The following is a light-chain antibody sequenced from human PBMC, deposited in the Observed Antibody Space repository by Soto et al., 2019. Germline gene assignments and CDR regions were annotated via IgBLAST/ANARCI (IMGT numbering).Light chain of an antibody. CDR1: QSVSNF. V-gene: IGKV3-11*01. J-gene: IGKJ4*01. CDR3: QQRSNRLT. Sequence: EIVLTQSPATLSLSPGERATLSCRASQSVSNFLAWYQQRPGQAPRLLLYGASSRATGTPARFSGSGSGTDFTLTISSLEPEDSAVYYCQQRSNRLTFGGGTKVEIK. CDR2: GAS.